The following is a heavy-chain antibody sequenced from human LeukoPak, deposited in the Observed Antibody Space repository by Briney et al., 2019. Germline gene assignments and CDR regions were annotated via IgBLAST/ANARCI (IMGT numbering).Heavy chain of an antibody. Sequence: SGTLSLTCTVFGDSINSHYWSWIRQPPGKGLEWMGYVYYNGRTSYNPSLKSRLAISVDTSKTQFSLHLSSVTAADTAMYYCARDSGTYVAYWGQGTLVTVSS. CDR3: ARDSGTYVAY. CDR1: GDSINSHY. D-gene: IGHD1-26*01. V-gene: IGHV4-59*11. J-gene: IGHJ4*02. CDR2: VYYNGRT.